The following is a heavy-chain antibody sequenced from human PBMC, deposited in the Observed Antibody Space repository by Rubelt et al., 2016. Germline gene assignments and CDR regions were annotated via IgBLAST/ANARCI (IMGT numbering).Heavy chain of an antibody. CDR3: ARVSGDAETWFDP. J-gene: IGHJ5*02. CDR1: GFSVSSDY. V-gene: IGHV3-66*01. Sequence: PRGESGGGLVQPGGSLRLSCKASGFSVSSDYISWVRQAPGKGLEWVSIIYRAGDTYYADSVKGRFIISRDNSVNTVYLQMNSLRGEDTAVYYCARVSGDAETWFDPWGQGTPVTVSS. D-gene: IGHD2-21*02. CDR2: IYRAGDT.